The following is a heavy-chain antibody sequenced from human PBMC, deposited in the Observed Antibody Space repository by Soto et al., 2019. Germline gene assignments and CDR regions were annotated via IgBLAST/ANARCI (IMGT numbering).Heavy chain of an antibody. D-gene: IGHD2-2*01. CDR3: AGEYCSSTSCYGVDY. Sequence: GGSLRLSCAASGFTFSSYAMHWVRQAPGKGLEWVAVTSYDGSNKYYADSVKGRFTISRDNSKNTLYLQMNSLRAEDTAVYYAAGEYCSSTSCYGVDYWGQGTLVTVSS. CDR1: GFTFSSYA. J-gene: IGHJ4*02. V-gene: IGHV3-30-3*01. CDR2: TSYDGSNK.